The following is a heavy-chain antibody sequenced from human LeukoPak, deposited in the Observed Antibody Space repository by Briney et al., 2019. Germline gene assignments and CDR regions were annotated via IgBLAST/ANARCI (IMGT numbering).Heavy chain of an antibody. CDR2: IYYSGST. J-gene: IGHJ5*02. D-gene: IGHD4/OR15-4a*01. Sequence: SETLSLTCTVSGVSTSTSSDYWGWVRQTPGKGLEWIGSIYYSGSTQYNPSLQSRVTVYIDTSKNEFSLRLSSVSAADTAVYYRARSSGAKFDPWGQGTLVIVSS. CDR3: ARSSGAKFDP. CDR1: GVSTSTSSDY. V-gene: IGHV4-39*01.